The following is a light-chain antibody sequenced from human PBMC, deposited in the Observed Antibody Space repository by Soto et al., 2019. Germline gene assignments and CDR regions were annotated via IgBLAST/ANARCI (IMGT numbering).Light chain of an antibody. CDR1: QGIYSR. Sequence: DIQMTQSPSSVSASVGYTVTITCRSSQGIYSRLAWYQQKPGKAPELLIYATSTLQNGVPSRFSGSGFATDFTLSISSLQHEDSASYFCQQTDDFPLTFGGGTKVDIK. V-gene: IGKV1D-12*01. CDR2: ATS. CDR3: QQTDDFPLT. J-gene: IGKJ4*01.